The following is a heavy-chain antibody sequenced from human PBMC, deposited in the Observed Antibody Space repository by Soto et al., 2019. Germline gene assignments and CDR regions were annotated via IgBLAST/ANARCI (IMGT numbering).Heavy chain of an antibody. Sequence: GGSLRLSCAASGFTFSTYAMNWVRQAPGKGLEWVSAISGGGTDTYYAESVRGRFTISRDNSKNTLYLQMHSLRAEDSAVYYSARPEISFSWGNGPDYWGQGTLVTVSS. D-gene: IGHD3-3*02. CDR2: ISGGGTDT. CDR1: GFTFSTYA. CDR3: ARPEISFSWGNGPDY. J-gene: IGHJ4*02. V-gene: IGHV3-23*01.